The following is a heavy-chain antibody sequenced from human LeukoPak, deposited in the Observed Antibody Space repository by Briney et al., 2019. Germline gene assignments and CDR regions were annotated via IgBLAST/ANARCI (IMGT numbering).Heavy chain of an antibody. Sequence: SVKVSCKASGGTFSSYAISWVRQAPGQGLEWMGGIIPIFGTANYAQKFQGRVTITADESTSTAYMELSSLRSEDTAVYYCARTMAAAGTSPFDYWGQGTLVTVSS. V-gene: IGHV1-69*01. CDR2: IIPIFGTA. CDR1: GGTFSSYA. CDR3: ARTMAAAGTSPFDY. D-gene: IGHD6-13*01. J-gene: IGHJ4*02.